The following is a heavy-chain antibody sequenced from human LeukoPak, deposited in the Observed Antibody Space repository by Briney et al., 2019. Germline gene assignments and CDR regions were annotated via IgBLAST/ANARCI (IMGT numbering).Heavy chain of an antibody. J-gene: IGHJ4*02. D-gene: IGHD2-2*02. CDR1: GFTFSSYA. Sequence: GGSLRLSCAASGFTFSSYAMSWVRQAPGKGLEWVSAISGSGGSTYYADSVKGRFTISRDNSKDTLYLQMNSLRAEDTAVYYCAKSYCSSTSCYNYWGQGTLVTVSS. V-gene: IGHV3-23*01. CDR2: ISGSGGST. CDR3: AKSYCSSTSCYNY.